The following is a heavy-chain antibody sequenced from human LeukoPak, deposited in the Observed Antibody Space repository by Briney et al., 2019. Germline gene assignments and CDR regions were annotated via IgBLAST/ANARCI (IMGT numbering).Heavy chain of an antibody. Sequence: SETLSLTCTVSGASISSYYWSWIRQPPGKGLEWIGDIYYSGSIKYNPSLKSRVTMSVDTSKNQFSLRLSSVTAADTAIYYCARENPSGYYNRPIDYWGQGTLVTVSS. J-gene: IGHJ4*02. V-gene: IGHV4-59*01. CDR1: GASISSYY. D-gene: IGHD3-22*01. CDR2: IYYSGSI. CDR3: ARENPSGYYNRPIDY.